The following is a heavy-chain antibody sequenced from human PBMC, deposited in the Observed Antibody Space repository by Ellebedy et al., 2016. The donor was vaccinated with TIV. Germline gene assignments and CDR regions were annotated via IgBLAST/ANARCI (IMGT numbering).Heavy chain of an antibody. CDR3: ARGSGSNDK. D-gene: IGHD5-12*01. V-gene: IGHV6-1*01. Sequence: MPSETLSLTCAISGDSVSSNSAAWYWIRQSPSRGLEWLGRTYYRSKWSNDYAVSVKSRIIINPDTSKNQFSLQLNSVTPEDTAVYYCARGSGSNDKWGQGTLVTVSS. J-gene: IGHJ4*02. CDR2: TYYRSKWSN. CDR1: GDSVSSNSAA.